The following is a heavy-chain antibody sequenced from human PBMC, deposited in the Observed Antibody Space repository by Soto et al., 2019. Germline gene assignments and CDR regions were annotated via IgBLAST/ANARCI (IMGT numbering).Heavy chain of an antibody. Sequence: GGSLRLSCAASGFTFSDYYMSWIRQAPGKGLEWVSYISSSGSTIYYADSVKGRFTISRDNAKNSLYLQMNSLRAEDTAVYYCARAVPNSSSLSYFDYWGQGTLVTVSS. D-gene: IGHD6-6*01. CDR2: ISSSGSTI. CDR3: ARAVPNSSSLSYFDY. J-gene: IGHJ4*02. V-gene: IGHV3-11*01. CDR1: GFTFSDYY.